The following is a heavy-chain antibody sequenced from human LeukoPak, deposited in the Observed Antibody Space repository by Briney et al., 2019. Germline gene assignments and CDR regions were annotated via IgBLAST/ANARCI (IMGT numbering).Heavy chain of an antibody. Sequence: SETLSLTCTVSGGSITNYYWRWIRQPPGRGLEWIGYIYYSGSTNYNPSLRSRVTISLDTSKTQFSLKLSSVTAADTAVYYCATSFFTSTSYYFDFWGHGTLVTVSS. CDR1: GGSITNYY. CDR2: IYYSGST. J-gene: IGHJ4*01. CDR3: ATSFFTSTSYYFDF. D-gene: IGHD2-2*01. V-gene: IGHV4-59*01.